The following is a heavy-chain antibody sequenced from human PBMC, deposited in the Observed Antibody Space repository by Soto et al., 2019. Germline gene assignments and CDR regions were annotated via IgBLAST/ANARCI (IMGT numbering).Heavy chain of an antibody. V-gene: IGHV4-4*07. J-gene: IGHJ6*02. CDR3: ARGNSGYVGSYYYYGMDV. CDR2: IYTSGST. Sequence: SETLSLTCPFSCGSISSYYWSFVRHPAGKGLEWIGRIYTSGSTNYNPSLKSRVTMSVDTSKNQFSLKLSSVTAADTAVYYCARGNSGYVGSYYYYGMDVWGQGTTVTVSS. CDR1: CGSISSYY. D-gene: IGHD5-12*01.